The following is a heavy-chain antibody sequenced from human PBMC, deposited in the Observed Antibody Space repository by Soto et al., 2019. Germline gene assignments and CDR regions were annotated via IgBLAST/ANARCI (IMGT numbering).Heavy chain of an antibody. J-gene: IGHJ6*02. V-gene: IGHV3-21*01. D-gene: IGHD3-10*01. Sequence: GGSLRLSCAASGFTFSSYSMNWVRQAPGKGLEWVSSISSSSSYIYYADSVKGRFTISRDNAKNSLYLQMNSLRAEDTAVYYCARLSGPRGMDVWGQGTTVTVSS. CDR2: ISSSSSYI. CDR1: GFTFSSYS. CDR3: ARLSGPRGMDV.